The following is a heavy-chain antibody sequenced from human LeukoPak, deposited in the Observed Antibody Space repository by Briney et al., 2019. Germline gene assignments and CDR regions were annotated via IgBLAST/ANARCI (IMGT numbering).Heavy chain of an antibody. V-gene: IGHV1-8*01. CDR3: ARGARMVRGAHDY. Sequence: GASVKVSCKASGYTFTSYDINWVRQAAGQGLEWMGWMNPNSGNTGYAQKFQGRVTMTRNTSISTAYMELSSLRSEDTAVYYCARGARMVRGAHDYWGQGTLVTVSS. D-gene: IGHD3-10*01. CDR1: GYTFTSYD. CDR2: MNPNSGNT. J-gene: IGHJ4*02.